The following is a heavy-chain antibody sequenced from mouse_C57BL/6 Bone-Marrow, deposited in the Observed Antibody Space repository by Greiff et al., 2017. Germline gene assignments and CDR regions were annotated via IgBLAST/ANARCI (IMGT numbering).Heavy chain of an antibody. V-gene: IGHV1-19*01. J-gene: IGHJ3*01. Sequence: VHVKQSGPVLVKPGASVKMSCKASGYTFTDYYMNWVKQSHGKSLEWIGVINPYNGGTSYNQKFKGKATLTVDKSSSTAYMELNSLTSEDSAVYYCAREGGSEAYWGQGTLVTVSA. CDR1: GYTFTDYY. CDR3: AREGGSEAY. CDR2: INPYNGGT.